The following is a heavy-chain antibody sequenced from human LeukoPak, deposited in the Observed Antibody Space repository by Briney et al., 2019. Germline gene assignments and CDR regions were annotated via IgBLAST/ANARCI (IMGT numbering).Heavy chain of an antibody. CDR1: GFTFSSYA. D-gene: IGHD3-16*01. CDR3: ARRLRFDYYMDV. J-gene: IGHJ6*03. Sequence: PGGSLRLSCAASGFTFSSYAMSWVRQAPGKGLEWVSCIGSTGGPTFYADSVKGRFTISRDNSKNTLYLQMNSLRAEDTAVYYCARRLRFDYYMDVWGKGTTVTVSS. V-gene: IGHV3-23*01. CDR2: IGSTGGPT.